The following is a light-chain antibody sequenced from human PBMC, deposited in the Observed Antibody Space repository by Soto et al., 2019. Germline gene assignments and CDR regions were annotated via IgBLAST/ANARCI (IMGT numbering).Light chain of an antibody. V-gene: IGKV3-20*01. Sequence: EIVLTQSPGTLSLSPGERATLSCRASQSVSSSYLAWSQQKPGQAPRLLIYGASSRATGIPDRFSGSGSGTDFTLTISRLEPQDFAVYYCHQYGSSPLGFGGGTNVEIK. CDR1: QSVSSSY. J-gene: IGKJ4*01. CDR3: HQYGSSPLG. CDR2: GAS.